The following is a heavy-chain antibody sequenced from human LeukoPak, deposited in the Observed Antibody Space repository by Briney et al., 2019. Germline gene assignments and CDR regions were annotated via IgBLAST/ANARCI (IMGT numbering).Heavy chain of an antibody. CDR1: GYSFTGYY. Sequence: ASVKVSCKASGYSFTGYYMHWVRQAPGQGLEWVGWINPKSGGTNYALKFRGRVTMTRDTSTSTAYMEVSRLRSDDTAVYYCARECTIKVTGTVSLCGMDVWGQGTTVTVSS. J-gene: IGHJ6*02. CDR3: ARECTIKVTGTVSLCGMDV. V-gene: IGHV1-2*02. D-gene: IGHD6-19*01. CDR2: INPKSGGT.